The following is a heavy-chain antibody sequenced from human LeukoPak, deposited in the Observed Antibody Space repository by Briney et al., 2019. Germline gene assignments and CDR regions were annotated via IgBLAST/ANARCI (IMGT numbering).Heavy chain of an antibody. Sequence: PGGSLRLSCAASGFTFSSYAMHWVRQAPGKGLEWVAVISYDGSNKYYADSVKGRFTISRSNSKNTLYLQMNSLRAEDTAVYYCARGGIVVVTAIIDYYYYGMDVWGQGTTVTVSS. V-gene: IGHV3-30-3*01. CDR2: ISYDGSNK. CDR3: ARGGIVVVTAIIDYYYYGMDV. J-gene: IGHJ6*02. CDR1: GFTFSSYA. D-gene: IGHD2-21*02.